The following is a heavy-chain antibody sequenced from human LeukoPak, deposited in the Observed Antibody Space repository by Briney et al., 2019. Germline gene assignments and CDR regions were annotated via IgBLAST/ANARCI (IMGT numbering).Heavy chain of an antibody. Sequence: GGSLRLSCAASGFTFSSYAMSWVRQAPGKGLEWVSAISGSGGSTYYADSVKGRFTISRDNSKNTLYLQMDSLRAEDTAVYYCAKVRWELLTGKWFDPWGQGTLVTVSS. V-gene: IGHV3-23*01. CDR1: GFTFSSYA. CDR2: ISGSGGST. J-gene: IGHJ5*02. D-gene: IGHD1-26*01. CDR3: AKVRWELLTGKWFDP.